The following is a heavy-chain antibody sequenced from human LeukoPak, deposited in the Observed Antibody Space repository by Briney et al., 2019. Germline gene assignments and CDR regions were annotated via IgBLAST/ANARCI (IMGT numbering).Heavy chain of an antibody. Sequence: PSETLSLTCTVSGGSISSSSYYWDWIRQPPGKGLEWIGSIYYSGSTYYNPSLKSRVTISVDTSKNQFSLKLSSVTAADTAVYYCARRSIAARPDDYWGQGTLVTVSS. CDR1: GGSISSSSYY. CDR3: ARRSIAARPDDY. J-gene: IGHJ4*02. D-gene: IGHD6-6*01. V-gene: IGHV4-39*01. CDR2: IYYSGST.